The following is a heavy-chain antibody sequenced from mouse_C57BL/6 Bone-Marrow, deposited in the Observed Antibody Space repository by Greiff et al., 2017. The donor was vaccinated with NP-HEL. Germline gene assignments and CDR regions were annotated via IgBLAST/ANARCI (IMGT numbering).Heavy chain of an antibody. CDR1: GYTFTDYY. D-gene: IGHD2-4*01. CDR3: ARSGLRLDY. Sequence: VQLQQSGPVLVKPGASVKMSCKASGYTFTDYYMNWVKQSPGKSLEWIGVINPYNGGTSYNQKFKGKATLTVDKSSSTAYMELNSLTSEDSAVYYCARSGLRLDYWGQGTTLTVSS. J-gene: IGHJ2*01. CDR2: INPYNGGT. V-gene: IGHV1-19*01.